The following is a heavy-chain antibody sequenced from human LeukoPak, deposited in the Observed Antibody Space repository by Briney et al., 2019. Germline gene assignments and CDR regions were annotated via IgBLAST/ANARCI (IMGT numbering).Heavy chain of an antibody. CDR3: ARATRIAAAGYNDAFDI. D-gene: IGHD6-13*01. J-gene: IGHJ3*02. CDR1: GYTFTSYY. V-gene: IGHV1-46*01. CDR2: INPSGGST. Sequence: ASVKVSCKASGYTFTSYYMHWVRQAPGQGLEWMGIINPSGGSTSYPQKFQGRVTMTRDTSTSKVYMELSSLRSEDTAVYYCARATRIAAAGYNDAFDIWGQGTMVTVSS.